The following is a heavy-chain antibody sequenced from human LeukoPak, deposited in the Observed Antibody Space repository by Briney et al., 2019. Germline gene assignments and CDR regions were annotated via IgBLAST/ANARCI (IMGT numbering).Heavy chain of an antibody. CDR3: ARDSMTSANWFDP. CDR1: AGSLSNYF. V-gene: IGHV4-59*12. CDR2: IHSSGST. D-gene: IGHD4-11*01. J-gene: IGHJ5*02. Sequence: SETLSLTCTVSAGSLSNYFWNWIRQPPGKGLEWIGYIHSSGSTNYNPSLKSRLTMSVDTSKNQFSLKLSSVTAADTAVYYCARDSMTSANWFDPWGQGTLVTVSS.